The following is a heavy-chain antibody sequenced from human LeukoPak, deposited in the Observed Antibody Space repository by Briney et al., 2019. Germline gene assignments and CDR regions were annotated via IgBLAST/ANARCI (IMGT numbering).Heavy chain of an antibody. Sequence: ASVKVSCKASGYTFTGYYMHWVRQAPGQGLEWMGWINPNSGGTNYAQKFQGWVTMTRDTSISTAYMEPSRLRSDDTAVYYCARDRSTTGTGWGMDVWGKGTTVTVSS. CDR1: GYTFTGYY. V-gene: IGHV1-2*04. D-gene: IGHD1-1*01. CDR3: ARDRSTTGTGWGMDV. CDR2: INPNSGGT. J-gene: IGHJ6*04.